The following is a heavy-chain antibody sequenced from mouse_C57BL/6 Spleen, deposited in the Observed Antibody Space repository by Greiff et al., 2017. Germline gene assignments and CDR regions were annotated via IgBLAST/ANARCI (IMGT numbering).Heavy chain of an antibody. J-gene: IGHJ2*01. Sequence: VNVVESGAELARPGASVKLSCKASGYTFTSYGISWVKQRTGQGLEWIGEIYPRSGNTYYNEKFKGKATLTADKSSSTAYMELRSLTSEDSAVYFCATSHYYGSSYDYFDYWGQGTTLTVSS. D-gene: IGHD1-1*01. V-gene: IGHV1-81*01. CDR1: GYTFTSYG. CDR3: ATSHYYGSSYDYFDY. CDR2: IYPRSGNT.